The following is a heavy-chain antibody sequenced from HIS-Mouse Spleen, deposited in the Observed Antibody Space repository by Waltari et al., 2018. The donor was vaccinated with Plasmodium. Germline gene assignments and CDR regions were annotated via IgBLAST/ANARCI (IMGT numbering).Heavy chain of an antibody. CDR1: GFTFSSYW. J-gene: IGHJ2*01. CDR3: ASSWYWYFDL. V-gene: IGHV3-7*01. D-gene: IGHD6-13*01. Sequence: EVQLVESGGGLVQPGGSLRLSWAASGFTFSSYWRSWVRQAPGKGLEWVAKIKQDGSEKYYVDSVKGRFTISRDNAKNSLYLQMNSLRAEDTAVYYCASSWYWYFDLWGRGTLVTVSS. CDR2: IKQDGSEK.